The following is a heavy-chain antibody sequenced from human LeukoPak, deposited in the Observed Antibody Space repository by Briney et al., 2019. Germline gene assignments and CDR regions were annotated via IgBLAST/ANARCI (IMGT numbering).Heavy chain of an antibody. CDR3: ARAMRGYSYILEY. D-gene: IGHD5-18*01. CDR2: IYSGGST. Sequence: PGGSLRLSCAASGFIVSSSYMSWVRQAPGKGLEWVSVIYSGGSTYYADSVKGRFTISRDNSKNTLYLQMNSLRAEDTAVYYCARAMRGYSYILEYWGQGTLVTLS. V-gene: IGHV3-53*01. CDR1: GFIVSSSY. J-gene: IGHJ4*02.